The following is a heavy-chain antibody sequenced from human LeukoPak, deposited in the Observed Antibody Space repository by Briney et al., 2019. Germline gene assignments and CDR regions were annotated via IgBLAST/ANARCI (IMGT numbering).Heavy chain of an antibody. CDR1: GFPFNTYS. V-gene: IGHV3-21*01. J-gene: IGHJ6*02. Sequence: NPGGSLTLSCAASGFPFNTYSMNWARQAPGKGLEWLSSINIGSDYIYYADSVKARFTISRDNAKRSVHLQMRSLRAEDTAVDYCSGSYSYYYAMHVWGQGTTVTVSS. CDR3: SGSYSYYYAMHV. CDR2: INIGSDYI.